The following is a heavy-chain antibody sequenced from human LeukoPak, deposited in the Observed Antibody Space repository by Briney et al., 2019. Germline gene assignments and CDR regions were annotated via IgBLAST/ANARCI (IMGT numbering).Heavy chain of an antibody. CDR1: GYTFTSYG. D-gene: IGHD3-10*01. Sequence: ASVKVSCKASGYTFTSYGISWVRQAPGQGLEWMGWISAYNGNTNYAQKFQVRVTMTTDTSTSTAYMELRSLRSDDTAVYHCARVQYDYYGSGSYYNPEYYYYGMDVWGQGTTVTVSS. CDR2: ISAYNGNT. V-gene: IGHV1-18*01. J-gene: IGHJ6*02. CDR3: ARVQYDYYGSGSYYNPEYYYYGMDV.